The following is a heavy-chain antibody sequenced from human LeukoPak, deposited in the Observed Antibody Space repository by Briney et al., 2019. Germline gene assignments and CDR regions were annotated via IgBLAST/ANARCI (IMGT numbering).Heavy chain of an antibody. CDR2: IYYSGST. D-gene: IGHD2-2*01. CDR1: GGSITSGDYY. J-gene: IGHJ5*02. V-gene: IGHV4-30-4*01. Sequence: SETLSLTCTVSGGSITSGDYYGGWIRQPPGKGLEWVGYIYYSGSTYYNPSLKRRVTISVATSKNQFSLKLSPVTAGAPAVYYCAREGARLLSCSTSCLRGPLFDPWGQGTLVTVSS. CDR3: AREGARLLSCSTSCLRGPLFDP.